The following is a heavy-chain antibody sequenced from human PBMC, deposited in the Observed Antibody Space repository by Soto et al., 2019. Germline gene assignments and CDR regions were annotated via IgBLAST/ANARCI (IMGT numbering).Heavy chain of an antibody. D-gene: IGHD3-9*01. J-gene: IGHJ3*02. CDR2: ISAYTGNT. V-gene: IGHV1-18*01. CDR1: GYTFTSYG. CDR3: ARDRSYDILTGYSTVDAFDI. Sequence: QVQLVQSGAEVKKPGASVKVSCKASGYTFTSYGISWVRQAPGQGLEWMGWISAYTGNTNYAQKLQGRVTMTTDTSTSTAYMELRSLRSDDTAVYYCARDRSYDILTGYSTVDAFDIWGQGTMVTVSS.